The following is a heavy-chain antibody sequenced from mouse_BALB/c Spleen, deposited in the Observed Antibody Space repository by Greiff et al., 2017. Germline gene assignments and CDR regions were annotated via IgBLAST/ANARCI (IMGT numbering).Heavy chain of an antibody. Sequence: EVHLVESGGGLVKPGGSLKLSCAASGFTFSSYAMSWVRQTPEKRLEWVASISSGGSTYYPDSVKGRFTISRDNARNILYLQMSSLRSEDTAMYYCARGGGIYDGYYVRYFDVWGAGTTVTVSS. CDR3: ARGGGIYDGYYVRYFDV. D-gene: IGHD2-3*01. J-gene: IGHJ1*01. CDR2: ISSGGST. CDR1: GFTFSSYA. V-gene: IGHV5-6-5*01.